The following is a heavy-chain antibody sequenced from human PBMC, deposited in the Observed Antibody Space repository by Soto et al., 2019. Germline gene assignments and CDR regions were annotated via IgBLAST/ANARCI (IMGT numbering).Heavy chain of an antibody. J-gene: IGHJ6*02. CDR1: GFTFRSCG. Sequence: PGGSLRICWAGSGFTFRSCGMHWVRQAPGKGLVWVSRINSDGSSTSYSDSVKGRFTISRDNAKSTLYLQMNSLRAEDTAVYYCARDYPLGLYGMDVWGQGTTVTVSS. V-gene: IGHV3-74*01. D-gene: IGHD3-16*01. CDR3: ARDYPLGLYGMDV. CDR2: INSDGSST.